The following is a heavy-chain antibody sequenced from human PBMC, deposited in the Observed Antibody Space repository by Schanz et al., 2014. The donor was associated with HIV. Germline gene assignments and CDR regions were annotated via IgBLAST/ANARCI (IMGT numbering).Heavy chain of an antibody. D-gene: IGHD3-16*02. Sequence: QVQLVQSGAEAKKPGASVKVSCKASAYTFTDYFVHWVRQAPGQGLEWMGWINPNEGDTKFAQKFRGRVTMTRDTSISTAYMELTRLRFDDTAVYYCATCRCDGELSLLRYWGQGTLVTVSS. CDR2: INPNEGDT. CDR3: ATCRCDGELSLLRY. J-gene: IGHJ4*02. CDR1: AYTFTDYF. V-gene: IGHV1-2*02.